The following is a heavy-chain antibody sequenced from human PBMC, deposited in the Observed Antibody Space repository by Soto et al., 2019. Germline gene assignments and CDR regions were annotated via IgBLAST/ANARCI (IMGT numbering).Heavy chain of an antibody. Sequence: QGKLVQSGAEVKKPGASVKVSCKASGYTFTRYGISWMRQAPGQGLEWMGWISGYNGDTKYAQKFQGRVTMTIDTSTTTTFMELRSLTSDDTAVYYCAKNGQPPYYYYGLDVWGQGTTVTVSS. D-gene: IGHD2-8*01. CDR2: ISGYNGDT. J-gene: IGHJ6*02. CDR3: AKNGQPPYYYYGLDV. V-gene: IGHV1-18*01. CDR1: GYTFTRYG.